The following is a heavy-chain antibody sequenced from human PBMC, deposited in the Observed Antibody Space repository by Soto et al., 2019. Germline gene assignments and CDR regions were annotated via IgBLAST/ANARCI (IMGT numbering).Heavy chain of an antibody. CDR2: VSGSGGNT. D-gene: IGHD2-15*01. V-gene: IGHV3-23*01. J-gene: IGHJ6*02. CDR1: GFTFSSYA. Sequence: PGGSLRLSCAASGFTFSSYAMSWVRQAPGKGLEWVSAVSGSGGNTYYADSVKGRFTISRDTSKNTLFLQMNSLRAEDTALYFCAKDGPTGGQHYYGMDVWGQGTTVTVSS. CDR3: AKDGPTGGQHYYGMDV.